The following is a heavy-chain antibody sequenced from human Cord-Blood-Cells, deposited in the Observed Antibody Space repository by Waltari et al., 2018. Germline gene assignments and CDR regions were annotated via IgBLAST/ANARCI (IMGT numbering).Heavy chain of an antibody. CDR2: IYPILGTA. CDR3: AREGKYSSSDAFDI. J-gene: IGHJ3*02. V-gene: IGHV1-69*01. D-gene: IGHD6-6*01. CDR1: GGTFSSHA. Sequence: QVQLVQSGAEVKKPGSSVKVSCKASGGTFSSHAISWLRQAPGQGLEWMGGIYPILGTANYAQKFQGRVTITADESTSTAYMELSSLRSEDTAVYYCAREGKYSSSDAFDIWGQGTMVTVSS.